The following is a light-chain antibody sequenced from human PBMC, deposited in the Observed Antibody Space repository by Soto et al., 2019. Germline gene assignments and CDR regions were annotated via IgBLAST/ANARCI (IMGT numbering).Light chain of an antibody. CDR2: GAS. CDR1: QSVSSSY. V-gene: IGKV3-20*01. Sequence: EIVLTQSPGTLSLSPGERATLSCRASQSVSSSYLAWYQQKPGQAPRLLIYGASSRATGIPDRFSGSGSGTDSTLPISRLEPEDFAVYYCQQYGSSPRTFGQGTKMEIK. CDR3: QQYGSSPRT. J-gene: IGKJ1*01.